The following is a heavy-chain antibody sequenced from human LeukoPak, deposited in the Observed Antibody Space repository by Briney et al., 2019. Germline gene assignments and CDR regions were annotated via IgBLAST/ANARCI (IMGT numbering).Heavy chain of an antibody. D-gene: IGHD3-10*01. V-gene: IGHV3-74*01. Sequence: GVSLRLSCAASAFTFSGYWGHWLPHTPGKALVGLSRITPVGSGTSYADSVEGRFTISRDNDKNTLYLKMNSLRAEDTAVYYCARDGVYGSGSLDYWGQGTLVTVSS. CDR2: ITPVGSGT. CDR3: ARDGVYGSGSLDY. CDR1: AFTFSGYW. J-gene: IGHJ4*02.